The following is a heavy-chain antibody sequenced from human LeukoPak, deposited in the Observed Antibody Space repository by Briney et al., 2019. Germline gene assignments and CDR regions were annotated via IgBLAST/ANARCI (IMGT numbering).Heavy chain of an antibody. CDR2: ISGSGGST. CDR1: GFTFSSYA. J-gene: IGHJ4*02. CDR3: AKKGSIVGATYYFDY. V-gene: IGHV3-23*01. D-gene: IGHD1-26*01. Sequence: LTGGSLRLSCAASGFTFSSYAMSWVRQAPGKGLEWVSAISGSGGSTYYADSVKGRFTISRDNSKNTLYLQMNSLRAEDTAVYYCAKKGSIVGATYYFDYWGQGTLVTVSS.